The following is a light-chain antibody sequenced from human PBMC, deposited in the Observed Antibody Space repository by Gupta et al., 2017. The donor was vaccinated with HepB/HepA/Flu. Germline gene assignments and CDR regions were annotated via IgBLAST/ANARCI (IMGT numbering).Light chain of an antibody. Sequence: QSVLTQPPSVSGAPGQRVTISCTGSSSNIGAGYGVHWYQHLPGTAPKLLIYANNNRPSGVPDRFSGSKSGTSASLAITGLQAEDEADYYCQSFDSSLSGSVFGGGTKLTVL. CDR3: QSFDSSLSGSV. V-gene: IGLV1-40*01. J-gene: IGLJ3*02. CDR2: ANN. CDR1: SSNIGAGYG.